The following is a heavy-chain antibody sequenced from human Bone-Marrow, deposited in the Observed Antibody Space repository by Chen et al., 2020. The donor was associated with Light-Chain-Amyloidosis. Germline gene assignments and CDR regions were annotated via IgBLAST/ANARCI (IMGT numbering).Heavy chain of an antibody. D-gene: IGHD1-1*01. J-gene: IGHJ4*02. CDR1: GFTFDGFD. CDR2: ISYDGSKE. CDR3: ARESYLAGLPGRSFDY. Sequence: QVQLLQSGGGVVQPGMSLRLSCAASGFTFDGFDIDWVRQAPGKGLEWGARISYDGSKEFYAESVKGRFTISRDNSKNTLFLQMNSPRPGDTAVYYCARESYLAGLPGRSFDYWGQGNLVTVSS. V-gene: IGHV3-30*03.